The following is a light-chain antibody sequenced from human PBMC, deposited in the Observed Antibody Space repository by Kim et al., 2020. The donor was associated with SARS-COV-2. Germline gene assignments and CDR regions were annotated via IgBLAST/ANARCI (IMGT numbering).Light chain of an antibody. Sequence: QSVLTQPHSVSAAPGQRVTISCSGSNSNIGNNFVSWYQQLPGTAPKLLIYDNDKRPSGIPDRFSGSRSDTSATLGITGLQTGDEAEYYCGTWDTSLRGGVFGGGTQLTVL. J-gene: IGLJ3*02. V-gene: IGLV1-51*01. CDR2: DND. CDR3: GTWDTSLRGGV. CDR1: NSNIGNNF.